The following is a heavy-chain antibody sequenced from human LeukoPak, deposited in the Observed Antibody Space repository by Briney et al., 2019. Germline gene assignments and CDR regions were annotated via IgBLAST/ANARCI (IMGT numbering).Heavy chain of an antibody. CDR3: ARVYDVNWGGFDY. CDR2: INSDGSST. D-gene: IGHD7-27*01. J-gene: IGHJ4*02. Sequence: PGGSLRLSCAASGFTFSSYWMHWVRQAPGKGLVWVSRINSDGSSTSYADSVKGRFTISRDNARNTLYLQMNSLRAEDTAVYYCARVYDVNWGGFDYWGQGTLVTVSS. V-gene: IGHV3-74*01. CDR1: GFTFSSYW.